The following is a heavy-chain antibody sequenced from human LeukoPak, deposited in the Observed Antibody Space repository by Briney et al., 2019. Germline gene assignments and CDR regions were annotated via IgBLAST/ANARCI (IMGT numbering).Heavy chain of an antibody. CDR1: GGSISSGGYY. CDR2: IYYSGST. J-gene: IGHJ4*02. Sequence: SETLSLTCTVSGGSISSGGYYWSWIRQHPGKGLEWIGYIYYSGSTYYNPSLKSRVTIPVDTSKNQFSLKLSSVTAADTAVYYCARANSYGANFDYWGQGTLVTVSS. CDR3: ARANSYGANFDY. D-gene: IGHD5-18*01. V-gene: IGHV4-31*03.